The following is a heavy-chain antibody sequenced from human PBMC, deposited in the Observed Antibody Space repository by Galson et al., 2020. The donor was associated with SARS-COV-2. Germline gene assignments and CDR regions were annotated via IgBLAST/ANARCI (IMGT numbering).Heavy chain of an antibody. CDR2: IRSKTNSYTT. CDR3: TRNVVGATIGGYFDL. Sequence: GGSLRLSCAPSEFTFSGSVMHWVRQPSGKGLEWVGLIRSKTNSYTTAYAASVKGRFTISRDDSKNTAYLQMNSLKTEDTAVYYCTRNVVGATIGGYFDLWGRGTLVTVSS. D-gene: IGHD1-26*01. V-gene: IGHV3-73*01. J-gene: IGHJ2*01. CDR1: EFTFSGSV.